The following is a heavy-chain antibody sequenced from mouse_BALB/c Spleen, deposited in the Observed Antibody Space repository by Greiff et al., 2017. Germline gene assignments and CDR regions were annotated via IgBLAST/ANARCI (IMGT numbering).Heavy chain of an antibody. D-gene: IGHD2-4*01. Sequence: VQLQQSGPELVKPGASVKISCKASGYTFTDYNMHWVKQSHGKSLEWIGYIYPYNGGTGYNQKFKSKATLTVDNSSSTAYMGLRSLTSEDSAVYYCARFDYDFYWYFDVWGAGTTVTVSS. CDR1: GYTFTDYN. J-gene: IGHJ1*01. V-gene: IGHV1S29*02. CDR3: ARFDYDFYWYFDV. CDR2: IYPYNGGT.